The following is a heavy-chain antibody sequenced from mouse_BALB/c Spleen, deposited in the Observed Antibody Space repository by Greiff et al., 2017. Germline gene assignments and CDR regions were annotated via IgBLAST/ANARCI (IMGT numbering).Heavy chain of an antibody. D-gene: IGHD3-3*01. J-gene: IGHJ4*01. CDR3: ARGGRGMDY. Sequence: VQLVESGPELVRPGVSVKISCKGSGYTFTDYAMHWVKQSHAKSLEWIGVISTYYGNTNYNQKFKGKATMTVDKSSSTAYMELARLTSEDSAIYYCARGGRGMDYWGQGTSVTVSS. V-gene: IGHV1-67*01. CDR1: GYTFTDYA. CDR2: ISTYYGNT.